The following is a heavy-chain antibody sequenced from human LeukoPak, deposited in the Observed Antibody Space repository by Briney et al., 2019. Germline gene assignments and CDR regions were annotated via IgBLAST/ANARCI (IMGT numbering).Heavy chain of an antibody. D-gene: IGHD3-22*01. V-gene: IGHV1-2*02. CDR1: GYTFTGYY. J-gene: IGHJ3*02. CDR3: AREHYDSSGYYYRDAFDI. Sequence: ASVKVSCKASGYTFTGYYMHWVRQAPGQGLEWMGWINPNSGGTNYAQKFQDRVTMTRDTSISTAYMELSRLRSDDTAVYYCAREHYDSSGYYYRDAFDIWGQGTMVTVSS. CDR2: INPNSGGT.